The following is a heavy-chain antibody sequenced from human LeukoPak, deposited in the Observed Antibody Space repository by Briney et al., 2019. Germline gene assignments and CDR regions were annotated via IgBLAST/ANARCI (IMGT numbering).Heavy chain of an antibody. CDR3: AKGAATGLVDWFDP. J-gene: IGHJ5*02. D-gene: IGHD6-13*01. V-gene: IGHV3-23*01. Sequence: GGSLRLSCAASGFIFSNYALMWVRQAPGKGLEWVSSIAGSGDNTFYADSVKGRFSLSRDNSKNMLYLQMYSLGAEDTAMYYCAKGAATGLVDWFDPWGQGTLVTVSS. CDR1: GFIFSNYA. CDR2: IAGSGDNT.